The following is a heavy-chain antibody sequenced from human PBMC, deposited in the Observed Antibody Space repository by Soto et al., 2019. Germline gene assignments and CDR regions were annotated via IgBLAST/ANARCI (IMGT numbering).Heavy chain of an antibody. V-gene: IGHV4-30-4*01. J-gene: IGHJ4*02. CDR2: IYYSGST. D-gene: IGHD3-10*01. Sequence: PSETLSLTCTFSRGSISSGDYYWSWIRQPPGKGLEGIEYIYYSGSTYYNPSLKSRVTISVDTSKNQFSLKLSSVTAADTVVYYCAKDLMVRGVYNYWGQGTLVTVSS. CDR1: RGSISSGDYY. CDR3: AKDLMVRGVYNY.